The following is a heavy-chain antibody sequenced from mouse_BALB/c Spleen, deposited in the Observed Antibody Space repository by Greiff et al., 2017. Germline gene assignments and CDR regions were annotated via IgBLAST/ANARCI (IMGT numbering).Heavy chain of an antibody. CDR1: GFTFSSYA. D-gene: IGHD2-3*01. CDR2: ISSGGSYT. J-gene: IGHJ2*01. CDR3: ARRDGYFYFDY. Sequence: EVQLQESGGGLVKPGGSLKLSCAASGFTFSSYAMSWVRQTPEKRLEWVATISSGGSYTYYPDSVKGRFTISRDNAKNTLYLQMSSLRSEDTAMYYCARRDGYFYFDYWGQGTTLTVSS. V-gene: IGHV5-9-3*01.